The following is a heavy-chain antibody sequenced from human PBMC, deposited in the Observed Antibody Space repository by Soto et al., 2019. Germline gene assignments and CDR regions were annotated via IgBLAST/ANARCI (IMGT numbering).Heavy chain of an antibody. CDR3: ARENPLYCGGNSCYDH. CDR1: GFTFSRFG. J-gene: IGHJ5*02. V-gene: IGHV3-21*01. D-gene: IGHD2-15*01. Sequence: EVQLVESGGGLVKPGGSLRLSCAASGFTFSRFGMNWVRQAPGKGLEWVSSISSGSGYIYYADSVRGRFTISRDNAKNSLSLQINSLRPDDTAVYYCARENPLYCGGNSCYDHWGQGTLVTVSS. CDR2: ISSGSGYI.